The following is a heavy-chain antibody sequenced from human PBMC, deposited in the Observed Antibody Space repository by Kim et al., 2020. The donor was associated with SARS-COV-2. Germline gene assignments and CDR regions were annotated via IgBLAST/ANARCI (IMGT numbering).Heavy chain of an antibody. CDR3: ARGPASGYSSTWFDP. CDR1: GFTFSSHW. J-gene: IGHJ5*02. Sequence: GGSLRLSCAASGFTFSSHWMNWVRQAPGKGLEWVSSITSGSSYIYYADSVKGRFTISRDNAKNSLYLQMNSLRAEDTAVYYCARGPASGYSSTWFDPWGQGTLVTVSS. CDR2: ITSGSSYI. D-gene: IGHD6-13*01. V-gene: IGHV3-21*01.